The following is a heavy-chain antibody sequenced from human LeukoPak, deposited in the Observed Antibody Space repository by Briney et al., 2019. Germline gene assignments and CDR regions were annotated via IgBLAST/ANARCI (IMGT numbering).Heavy chain of an antibody. CDR2: IRSSISYT. CDR3: ARAKDDFCDY. Sequence: GGSLRLSCAASGFTFSSYSMNWVRQAPGKGLEWVSSIRSSISYTYYADSVKGRFTISRDNAKNSLYLQMNSLTAEDTAVYYCARAKDDFCDYWGQGTLGTVSS. V-gene: IGHV3-21*01. CDR1: GFTFSSYS. J-gene: IGHJ4*02. D-gene: IGHD3/OR15-3a*01.